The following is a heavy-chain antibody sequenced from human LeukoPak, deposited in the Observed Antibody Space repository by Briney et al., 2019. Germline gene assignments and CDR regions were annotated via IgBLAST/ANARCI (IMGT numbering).Heavy chain of an antibody. CDR1: GYSISSGYY. Sequence: PSETLSLTCTVSGYSISSGYYWGWIRQPPGKGLEWIGTIYHSGSTYYNPSLKSRITISVDTSKYQFSLKLSSVTAADTAVYYCARASSGWYSHLGYWGQGTLSPSPQ. D-gene: IGHD6-19*01. CDR3: ARASSGWYSHLGY. CDR2: IYHSGST. V-gene: IGHV4-38-2*02. J-gene: IGHJ4*02.